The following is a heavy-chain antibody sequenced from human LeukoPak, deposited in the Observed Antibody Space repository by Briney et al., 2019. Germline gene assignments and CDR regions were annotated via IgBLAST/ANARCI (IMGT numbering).Heavy chain of an antibody. CDR1: GGSISSYY. V-gene: IGHV4-4*07. CDR2: IYTSGST. D-gene: IGHD5-18*01. CDR3: AREGYSYGQYYFDY. Sequence: PSETLSLTCTVSGGSISSYYWSWIRQPAGKGLEWIGRIYTSGSTNYNPSLKSRATMSVDTSKNQFSLKLSSVTAADTAVYYCAREGYSYGQYYFDYWGQGTLVTVSS. J-gene: IGHJ4*02.